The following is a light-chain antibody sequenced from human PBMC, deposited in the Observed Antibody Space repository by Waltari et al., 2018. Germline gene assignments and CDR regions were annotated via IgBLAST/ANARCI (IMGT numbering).Light chain of an antibody. CDR3: QKYDNSPWA. CDR2: GAS. Sequence: CRASQSFSSSSLAWYQHNPGQAPRLLIYGASTRATGIPDRFSGSGSGTDFTLTVTRLEPEDFAVYYCQKYDNSPWAFGQGTKVEIK. J-gene: IGKJ1*01. V-gene: IGKV3-20*01. CDR1: QSFSSSS.